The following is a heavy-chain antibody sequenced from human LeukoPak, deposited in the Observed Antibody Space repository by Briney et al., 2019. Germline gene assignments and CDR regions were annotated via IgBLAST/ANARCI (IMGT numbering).Heavy chain of an antibody. CDR3: ASLEPPFDY. D-gene: IGHD3-3*01. J-gene: IGHJ4*02. Sequence: PGGSLRLSCAASGFTFSSYGMRWVRQAPGKGLEWVAVIWYDGSNKYYADSVKGRFTISRDNSKNTLYLQMNSLRAEDTAVYYCASLEPPFDYWGQGTLVTVSS. CDR1: GFTFSSYG. CDR2: IWYDGSNK. V-gene: IGHV3-33*01.